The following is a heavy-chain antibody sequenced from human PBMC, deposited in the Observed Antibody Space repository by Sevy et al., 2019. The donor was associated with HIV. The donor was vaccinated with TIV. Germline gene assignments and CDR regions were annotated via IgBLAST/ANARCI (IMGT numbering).Heavy chain of an antibody. D-gene: IGHD2-15*01. CDR1: GFTFSKYP. J-gene: IGHJ4*02. Sequence: GGSLRLSCEVSGFTFSKYPMNWVRQAPGKGLEWVSSISSSSNYIYYGDSVKGRFTSSRDNAKNSLYLQMNSLRADDTAVYYCVRDGGCSSSSCLLYFDYWGQGILVTVSS. CDR3: VRDGGCSSSSCLLYFDY. CDR2: ISSSSNYI. V-gene: IGHV3-21*01.